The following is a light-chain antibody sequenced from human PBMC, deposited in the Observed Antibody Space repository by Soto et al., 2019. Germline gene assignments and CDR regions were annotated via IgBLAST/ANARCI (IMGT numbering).Light chain of an antibody. CDR2: GAS. J-gene: IGKJ1*01. V-gene: IGKV3-20*01. CDR3: QQYVSSVT. Sequence: EIVLTQSPGSLSLSPGERATLSYRASQSVDSSFFAWYQQKPGQAPRLLIYGASNRATGIPDSFSGRGSATDFTLTITGLEPEDFAVYYCQQYVSSVTFGQGTKVEIK. CDR1: QSVDSSF.